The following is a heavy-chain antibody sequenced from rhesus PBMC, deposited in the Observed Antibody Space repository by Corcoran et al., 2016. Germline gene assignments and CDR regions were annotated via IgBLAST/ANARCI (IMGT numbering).Heavy chain of an antibody. Sequence: QVTLKESGPALVKPTQTLTLTCILSGFSPNPTGMGVGCIRQPPGKTLEWLAQIYWDDDKRRSTSLKSRITITKDTSKNQVVLTMTNMDPVDTATYYLTRYLRSNYYFDYWGQGVLVTVSS. J-gene: IGHJ4*01. CDR2: IYWDDDK. D-gene: IGHD2-15*01. CDR3: TRYLRSNYYFDY. V-gene: IGHV2-1*01. CDR1: GFSPNPTGMG.